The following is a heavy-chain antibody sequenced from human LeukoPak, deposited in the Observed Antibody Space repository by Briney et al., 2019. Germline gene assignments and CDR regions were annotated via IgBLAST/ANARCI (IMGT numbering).Heavy chain of an antibody. CDR1: GFTFSSYC. Sequence: GGSLRLSCEASGFTFSSYCMHWVRQAPGKGLVWVSRINSDGSSTSYADSVQGRFTISRDNAKNTLYLQMNSLRAEDTAVYYCARDMYYDILTGYFTYAFDIWGQGTMVTVSS. V-gene: IGHV3-74*01. J-gene: IGHJ3*02. D-gene: IGHD3-9*01. CDR3: ARDMYYDILTGYFTYAFDI. CDR2: INSDGSST.